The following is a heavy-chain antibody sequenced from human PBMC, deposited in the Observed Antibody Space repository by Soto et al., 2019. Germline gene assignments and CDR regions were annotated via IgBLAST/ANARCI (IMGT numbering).Heavy chain of an antibody. Sequence: PSETLSLTCTVSGYSIGSGSYWAWIRQPPGKGPEWIASIYHGGTTFYNPSLKSRITISVDTSNNQFSLKLTSVTAADTAVYYRARVHVMVVAGSTFDYWGHGTLVTVSS. V-gene: IGHV4-38-2*02. CDR2: IYHGGTT. J-gene: IGHJ4*01. CDR3: ARVHVMVVAGSTFDY. D-gene: IGHD6-19*01. CDR1: GYSIGSGSY.